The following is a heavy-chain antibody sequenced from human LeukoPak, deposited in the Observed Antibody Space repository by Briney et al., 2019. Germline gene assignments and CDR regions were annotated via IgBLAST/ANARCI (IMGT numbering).Heavy chain of an antibody. D-gene: IGHD6-13*01. V-gene: IGHV3-48*01. CDR3: ARGGSSWFSY. Sequence: GGSLRLSCAASGFTFSSYDMTWVRQAPGEGVEWISYIHDGGSPIYYADSVKGRFTVSRDNAKNSLYLQMNSLRAEDTAVYYCARGGSSWFSYWGQGTLVTVSS. CDR1: GFTFSSYD. J-gene: IGHJ4*02. CDR2: IHDGGSPI.